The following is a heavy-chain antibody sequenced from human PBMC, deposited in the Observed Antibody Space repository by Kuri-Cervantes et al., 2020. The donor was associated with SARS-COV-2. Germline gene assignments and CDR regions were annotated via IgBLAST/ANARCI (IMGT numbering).Heavy chain of an antibody. Sequence: GESLKISCEVSGFLFGASAIHWVRQASGKGLEWVGRVRGKANNCATAYAASVKGRFTISRDDSKNMAYLQMNSLKTEDTAVYYCTTLIDYWGQGALVTVSS. CDR1: GFLFGASA. CDR3: TTLIDY. CDR2: VRGKANNCAT. V-gene: IGHV3-73*01. J-gene: IGHJ4*02.